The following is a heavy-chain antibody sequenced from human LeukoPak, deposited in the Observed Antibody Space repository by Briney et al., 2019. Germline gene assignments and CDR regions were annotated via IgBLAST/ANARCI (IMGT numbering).Heavy chain of an antibody. CDR3: VRDVSRRIGMDV. J-gene: IGHJ6*02. D-gene: IGHD2/OR15-2a*01. CDR1: GFSFNSYT. CDR2: ISPVSSYT. Sequence: GGSLRLSCLASGFSFNSYTMNWVREAPGKGLEWVSTISPVSSYTWYAESVKGRFTISRDNPKNSLYLKMDSLRAEDTAVYYCVRDVSRRIGMDVWGQGTTVTVSS. V-gene: IGHV3-21*01.